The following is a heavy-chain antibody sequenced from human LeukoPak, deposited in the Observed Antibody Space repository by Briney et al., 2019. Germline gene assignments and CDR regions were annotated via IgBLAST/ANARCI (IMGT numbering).Heavy chain of an antibody. CDR3: ARDALEVVAASWFDP. Sequence: ASVKVSCKASGYTITSYGISWVRQAPGQGLEWMGWISAYNGNTNYAQKLQGRVTMTTDTSTSTAYMELRSLRSDDTAVYYCARDALEVVAASWFDPWGQGTLVTVSS. D-gene: IGHD2-15*01. J-gene: IGHJ5*02. V-gene: IGHV1-18*01. CDR2: ISAYNGNT. CDR1: GYTITSYG.